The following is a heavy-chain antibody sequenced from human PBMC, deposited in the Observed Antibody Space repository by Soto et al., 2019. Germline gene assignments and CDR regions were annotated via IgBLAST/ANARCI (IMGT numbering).Heavy chain of an antibody. Sequence: SETLSLTCTVSGGSISSYYWSWIRQPPGKGLEWIGYIYYSGSTNYNPSLKSRVTISVDTSKNQFSPKLSSVTAADTAVYYCASVPYSSWYGIWFDPWGQGTLVTVSS. D-gene: IGHD6-13*01. CDR3: ASVPYSSWYGIWFDP. J-gene: IGHJ5*02. CDR2: IYYSGST. V-gene: IGHV4-59*01. CDR1: GGSISSYY.